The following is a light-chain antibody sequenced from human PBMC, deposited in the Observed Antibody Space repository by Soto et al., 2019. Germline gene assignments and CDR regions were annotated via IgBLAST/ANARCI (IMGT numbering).Light chain of an antibody. CDR3: EAWDDSLSGAV. Sequence: QLVLTQPPSASGTPGQRVTISCSGSSSNIGANPINCDQQLPGTAPKLLIYNNDQRPSGVPDRFSASKSGTSASLAISGLQSEDEADYYCEAWDDSLSGAVLGGGTKLTVL. CDR2: NND. CDR1: SSNIGANP. J-gene: IGLJ2*01. V-gene: IGLV1-44*01.